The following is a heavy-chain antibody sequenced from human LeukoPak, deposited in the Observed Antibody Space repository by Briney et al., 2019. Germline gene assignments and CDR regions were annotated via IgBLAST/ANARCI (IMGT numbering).Heavy chain of an antibody. D-gene: IGHD3-22*01. V-gene: IGHV4-4*07. CDR1: GASINGYY. Sequence: SETLSLTCTVSGASINGYYWTWVRLPADKGPEWIGRLYSDGTPYYNPSLKSRVTMSVDTSKNQFSLKLRSVTAADTAIYYCARGSSGFTRRYYFDFWGQGALVTVSS. J-gene: IGHJ4*02. CDR2: LYSDGTP. CDR3: ARGSSGFTRRYYFDF.